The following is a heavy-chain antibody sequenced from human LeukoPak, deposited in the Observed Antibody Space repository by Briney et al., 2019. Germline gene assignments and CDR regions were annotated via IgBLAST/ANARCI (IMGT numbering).Heavy chain of an antibody. Sequence: GGSLRLSCAASGFTFRNYGMQRVRQTPGKGLEWVTLISYDGSDKYYADSVKGRFSISRDNSKNTLYLQMNSLRAEDTAVYYCARLRSGSGTFYNDYWGQGTLVTVSS. D-gene: IGHD3-10*01. CDR2: ISYDGSDK. V-gene: IGHV3-30*03. CDR3: ARLRSGSGTFYNDY. CDR1: GFTFRNYG. J-gene: IGHJ4*02.